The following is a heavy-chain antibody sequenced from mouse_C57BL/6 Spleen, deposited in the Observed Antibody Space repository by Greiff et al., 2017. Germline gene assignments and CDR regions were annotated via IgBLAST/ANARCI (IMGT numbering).Heavy chain of an antibody. V-gene: IGHV10-1*01. D-gene: IGHD4-1*01. CDR2: IRSKSNNYAT. J-gene: IGHJ2*01. CDR3: VRHGENFWVFDY. CDR1: GFSFNTYA. Sequence: EVQLVESGGGLVQPKGSLKLSCAASGFSFNTYAMNWVRQAPGKGLEWVARIRSKSNNYATYYADSVKDRFTISRDDSESMLYLQMNNLKTEDTAMYYCVRHGENFWVFDYWGQGTTLTVSS.